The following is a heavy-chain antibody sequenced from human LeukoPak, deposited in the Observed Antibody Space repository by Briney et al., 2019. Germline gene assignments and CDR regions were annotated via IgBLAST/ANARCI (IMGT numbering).Heavy chain of an antibody. CDR3: ARVYYDSSGRNWFDP. CDR1: GYTFTSYD. D-gene: IGHD3-22*01. CDR2: MNPNSGNT. V-gene: IGHV1-8*01. J-gene: IGHJ5*02. Sequence: ASVKVSCKASGYTFTSYDINWVRQATGQGLEWMGWMNPNSGNTGYAQKFQGRVTMTRNTSISTAYMELSSLRSEDTAVCYCARVYYDSSGRNWFDPWGQGTLVTVSS.